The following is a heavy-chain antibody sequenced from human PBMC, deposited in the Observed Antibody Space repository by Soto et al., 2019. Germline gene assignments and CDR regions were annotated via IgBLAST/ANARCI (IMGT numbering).Heavy chain of an antibody. V-gene: IGHV1-69*13. Sequence: GASVKVSCKASGGTFSSYAISWVRQAPGQGLEWMGGIIPIFGTANYAQKFQGRVTITADESTGTAYMELSSLRSEDTAVYYCARSLEDIVVVVAATNLYGMDVWGQGTTVTVSS. CDR1: GGTFSSYA. CDR2: IIPIFGTA. D-gene: IGHD2-15*01. J-gene: IGHJ6*02. CDR3: ARSLEDIVVVVAATNLYGMDV.